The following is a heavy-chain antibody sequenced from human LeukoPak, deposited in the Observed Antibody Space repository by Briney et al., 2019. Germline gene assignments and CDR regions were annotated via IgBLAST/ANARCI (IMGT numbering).Heavy chain of an antibody. D-gene: IGHD1-26*01. J-gene: IGHJ4*02. Sequence: GRSLRLSCAASGFTFSSFALHWVRQAPGKGLEWVAIISNDGSDAGYADSVKGRFTISRDNSKSTLYLQMDSLRGEDTAVYYCARPRGIYYTDPLDHWGQGALVTVSS. CDR1: GFTFSSFA. CDR3: ARPRGIYYTDPLDH. CDR2: ISNDGSDA. V-gene: IGHV3-30*01.